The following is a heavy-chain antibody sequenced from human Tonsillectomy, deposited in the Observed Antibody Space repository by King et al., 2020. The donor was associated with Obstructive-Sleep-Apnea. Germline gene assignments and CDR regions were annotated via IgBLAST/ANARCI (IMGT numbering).Heavy chain of an antibody. CDR3: ARFDYGGNSGY. D-gene: IGHD4-23*01. CDR1: GGSFSGYY. CDR2: INHSGST. V-gene: IGHV4-34*01. Sequence: VQLQQWGAGLLKPSETLSLTCAVYGGSFSGYYWSWIRQPPGKGLEWIGEINHSGSTNYTPSLKRRVTISVDTSKNQFSLKLSSVTAADTAVYYCARFDYGGNSGYWGQGTLVTVSS. J-gene: IGHJ4*02.